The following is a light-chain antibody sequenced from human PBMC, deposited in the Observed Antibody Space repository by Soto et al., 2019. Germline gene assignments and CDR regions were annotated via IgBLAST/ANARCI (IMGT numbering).Light chain of an antibody. CDR2: DAS. J-gene: IGKJ1*01. CDR3: QQYNNWPRT. V-gene: IGKV3D-11*01. Sequence: EIVLTQSPATLSLSPGERATLSCRASQGVSSYLAWYQQKPGQAPRLLIYDASNRATGIPARFSGSGPGTEFTLTISSLQSEDFAVYYCQQYNNWPRTFGQGTKVDNK. CDR1: QGVSSY.